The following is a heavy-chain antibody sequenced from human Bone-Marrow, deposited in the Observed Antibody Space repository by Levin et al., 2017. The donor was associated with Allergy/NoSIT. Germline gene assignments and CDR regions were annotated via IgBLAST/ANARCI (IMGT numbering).Heavy chain of an antibody. CDR3: AKGRTPTYYYGSGSYYSLDY. J-gene: IGHJ4*02. V-gene: IGHV3-30*18. Sequence: SCAASGFTFSIYGMHWVRQAPGKGLEWVAVILDDGSNRYYAHSVKGRFTISRDNSKNTLYLQMNSLRAEDTAVYYCAKGRTPTYYYGSGSYYSLDYWGQGSLVTVSS. CDR1: GFTFSIYG. D-gene: IGHD3-10*01. CDR2: ILDDGSNR.